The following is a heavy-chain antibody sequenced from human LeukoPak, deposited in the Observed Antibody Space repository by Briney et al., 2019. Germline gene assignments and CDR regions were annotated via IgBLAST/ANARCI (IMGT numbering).Heavy chain of an antibody. Sequence: SVKVSCKASGGTFSSYAISWVRQAPGRGLEWMGGIVPIFGTANYAQKFQGRVTITADESTSTAYMELSSLRSEDTAVYYCARVGRWLQFSRSAFDIWGQGTMVTVSS. CDR1: GGTFSSYA. CDR2: IVPIFGTA. J-gene: IGHJ3*02. V-gene: IGHV1-69*13. CDR3: ARVGRWLQFSRSAFDI. D-gene: IGHD5-24*01.